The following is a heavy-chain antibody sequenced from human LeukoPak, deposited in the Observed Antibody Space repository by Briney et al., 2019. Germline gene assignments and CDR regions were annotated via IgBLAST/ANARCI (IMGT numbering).Heavy chain of an antibody. D-gene: IGHD1-20*01. Sequence: GGSLRLSCAASGFTFSSYAMHWVRQAPGKGLEWVAVISYDGSNKYYADSVKGRFTISRDNSKNTLYLQMNSLRAEDTAVYYCLNWKLEDGMDVWGQGTTVNVSS. CDR2: ISYDGSNK. CDR3: LNWKLEDGMDV. J-gene: IGHJ6*02. V-gene: IGHV3-30-3*01. CDR1: GFTFSSYA.